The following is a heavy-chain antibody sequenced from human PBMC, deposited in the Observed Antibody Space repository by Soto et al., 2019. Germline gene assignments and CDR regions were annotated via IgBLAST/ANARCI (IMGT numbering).Heavy chain of an antibody. V-gene: IGHV4-34*01. CDR3: ASGPNDTVSHSNYYYYYMDV. Sequence: SETLSLTCAVYGGSFSGYYWSWIRQPPGKGLEWIGEINHSGSTNYNPSLKSRVTISVDTSKNQFSLKLSSVTAADTAVYYCASGPNDTVSHSNYYYYYMDVWGKGTTVTVSS. CDR1: GGSFSGYY. CDR2: INHSGST. J-gene: IGHJ6*03. D-gene: IGHD4-4*01.